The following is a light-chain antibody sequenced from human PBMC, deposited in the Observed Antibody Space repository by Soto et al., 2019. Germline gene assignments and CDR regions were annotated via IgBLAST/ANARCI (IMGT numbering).Light chain of an antibody. CDR3: QQYSTWPRT. V-gene: IGKV3-15*01. Sequence: EIVMTQAPATLSVSPGERATLSCRASQSISSNLAWYQQRPGQPPRLLSYGASTRATGIPARFSGSGSGTEFTLTISSLQSEDFAVYYCQQYSTWPRTFGQGTKVDIK. CDR1: QSISSN. J-gene: IGKJ1*01. CDR2: GAS.